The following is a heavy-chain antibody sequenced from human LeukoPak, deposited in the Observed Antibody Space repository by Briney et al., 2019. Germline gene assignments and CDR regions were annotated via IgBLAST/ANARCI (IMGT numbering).Heavy chain of an antibody. D-gene: IGHD5-24*01. V-gene: IGHV3-48*02. CDR1: GFTFSNYN. J-gene: IGHJ3*01. Sequence: GGSLRLSCSASGFTFSNYNINWVRQAPGKGPEWISYINTAGTTIHYADSVKGRFTISRDNAKNSLYLEMNSLRDEDTAVYYCAVMAVITVDAFDLWGPGTMVTVSS. CDR3: AVMAVITVDAFDL. CDR2: INTAGTTI.